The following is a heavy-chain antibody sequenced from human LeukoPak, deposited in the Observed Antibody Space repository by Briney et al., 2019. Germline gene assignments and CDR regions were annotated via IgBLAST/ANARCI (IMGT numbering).Heavy chain of an antibody. V-gene: IGHV1-3*01. Sequence: GASVKVSCKASGYTFTSYAMHWVRQAPGQRLEWMGWINAGNGNTKYSQKFQGRVTITRDTSASTAYMELSSLRSEDTAVYYCARTTFYYDGSGGFDYWGQGTLVTVSS. CDR3: ARTTFYYDGSGGFDY. CDR2: INAGNGNT. CDR1: GYTFTSYA. J-gene: IGHJ4*02. D-gene: IGHD3-22*01.